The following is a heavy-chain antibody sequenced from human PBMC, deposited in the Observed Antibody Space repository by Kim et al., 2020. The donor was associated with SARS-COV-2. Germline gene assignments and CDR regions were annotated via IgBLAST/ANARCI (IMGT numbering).Heavy chain of an antibody. CDR2: ISGSGDIT. CDR3: AKGGGSGGFGTGAYYFDY. J-gene: IGHJ4*02. D-gene: IGHD1-1*01. CDR1: GFTFSSYA. V-gene: IGHV3-23*01. Sequence: GGSLRLSCTASGFTFSSYAMSWVRQAPGKGLEWVSAISGSGDITYYVDSVKGRFTISRDNPKITLILQMNSLRAEDTAVYYCAKGGGSGGFGTGAYYFDYWGQGTLVTVSS.